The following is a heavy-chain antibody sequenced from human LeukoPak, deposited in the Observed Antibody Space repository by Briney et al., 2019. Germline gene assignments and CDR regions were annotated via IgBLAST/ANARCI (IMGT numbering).Heavy chain of an antibody. CDR2: IYYSGST. CDR1: GGSFSGYY. D-gene: IGHD3-10*01. CDR3: ARVYGSGSYGAFDI. V-gene: IGHV4-59*01. Sequence: SETLSLTCAVYGGSFSGYYWSWIRQPPGKGLEWIGSIYYSGSTNYNPSLKSRVTILVDTSKNQISLKLSSVTAADTAVYYCARVYGSGSYGAFDIWGQGTMVTVSS. J-gene: IGHJ3*02.